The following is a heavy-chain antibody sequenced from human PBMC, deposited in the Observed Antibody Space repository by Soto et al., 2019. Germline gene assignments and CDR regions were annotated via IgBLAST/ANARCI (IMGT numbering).Heavy chain of an antibody. V-gene: IGHV3-43D*04. D-gene: IGHD3-10*01. CDR3: AKDYYYGSGSYYTQYYYYGMDV. Sequence: GGSLRLSCAASGFTFDDYAMHWVRQAPGKGLEWVSLISWDGGSTYYADSVKGRFTISRDNSKNSLYLQMNSLRAEDTDLYYCAKDYYYGSGSYYTQYYYYGMDVWGQGTTVTVSS. J-gene: IGHJ6*02. CDR1: GFTFDDYA. CDR2: ISWDGGST.